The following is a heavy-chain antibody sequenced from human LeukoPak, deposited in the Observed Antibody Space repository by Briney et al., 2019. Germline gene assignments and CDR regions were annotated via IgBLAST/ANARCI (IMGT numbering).Heavy chain of an antibody. CDR1: GGSFSGYY. D-gene: IGHD6-19*01. Sequence: SDTLSLTYAVYGGSFSGYYLSWIRQPPGKGLQWIGYISYSGSSNYNPSLRSRVTISVDTSKNQFSLKLTSVTAADTALYYCATYGRSGWTWFFDYWGQGTLVTVSS. V-gene: IGHV4-59*07. J-gene: IGHJ4*02. CDR2: ISYSGSS. CDR3: ATYGRSGWTWFFDY.